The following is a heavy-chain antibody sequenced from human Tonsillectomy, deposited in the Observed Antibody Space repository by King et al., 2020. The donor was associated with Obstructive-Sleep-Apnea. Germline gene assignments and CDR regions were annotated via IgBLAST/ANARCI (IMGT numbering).Heavy chain of an antibody. V-gene: IGHV1-8*01. D-gene: IGHD6-13*01. CDR3: AAGSWYYYGMDV. J-gene: IGHJ6*02. CDR1: VYTFTSHD. Sequence: VQLVQSGAEVKKPGASVKVSCKASVYTFTSHDINWVRQATGQGLEWMGWMNPNSGNTGYAQKFQDRVTMTRDTSISTAYMELSSLRSEDTAVYYCAAGSWYYYGMDVWGQGTTVTVSS. CDR2: MNPNSGNT.